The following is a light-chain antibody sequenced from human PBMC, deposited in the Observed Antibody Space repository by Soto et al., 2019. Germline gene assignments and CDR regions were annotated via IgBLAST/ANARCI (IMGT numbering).Light chain of an antibody. CDR1: QSVRSN. Sequence: EVVMTQSPATLSVSPGERATLSCRASQSVRSNLAWYQQKSGQAPRPLIYDTSTRATGIPARFSGSGSGTEFTLTISSLQSEDFAVYHCQQYDKWPPTFGQGTKVEIK. CDR2: DTS. V-gene: IGKV3-15*01. CDR3: QQYDKWPPT. J-gene: IGKJ1*01.